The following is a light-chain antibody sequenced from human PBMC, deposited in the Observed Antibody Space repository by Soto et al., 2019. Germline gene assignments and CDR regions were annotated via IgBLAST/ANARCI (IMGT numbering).Light chain of an antibody. CDR1: QSISSW. CDR3: QQYKSYPWT. J-gene: IGKJ1*01. V-gene: IGKV1-5*03. Sequence: DIQMTQSPSTLSTSIGDRVTITCRASQSISSWLAWYQQKPGTAPRLLVYKASSLESGVPSRFSGSGSGTEFTLSISSLQTDDFATYYCQQYKSYPWTFGQGTKVEIK. CDR2: KAS.